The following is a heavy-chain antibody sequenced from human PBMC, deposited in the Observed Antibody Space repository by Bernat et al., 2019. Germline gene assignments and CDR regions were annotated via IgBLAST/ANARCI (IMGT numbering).Heavy chain of an antibody. V-gene: IGHV3-23*01. CDR3: AKAGTYGSGRLWYFDL. CDR2: ISGSGGST. CDR1: GFTFSSYA. Sequence: EVQPLESGGGLVQPGGSLRLSCAASGFTFSSYAMSWVRQAPGKGLEWVSAISGSGGSTYYADSVKGRFTISRDNSKNTLYLQMNSLRAEDTAVYYCAKAGTYGSGRLWYFDLWGRGTLVTVSS. J-gene: IGHJ2*01. D-gene: IGHD3-10*01.